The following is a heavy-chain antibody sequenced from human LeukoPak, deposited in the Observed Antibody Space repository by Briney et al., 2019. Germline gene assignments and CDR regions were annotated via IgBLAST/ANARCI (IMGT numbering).Heavy chain of an antibody. D-gene: IGHD2-8*02. V-gene: IGHV4-38-2*01. CDR2: IYHSGST. Sequence: SETLSLTCAVSVYSISSGYYWGWIRQPPGKGLEWIGSIYHSGSTYYNPSLKSRVTISVDTSKNQFSLKLSSVTAADTAVYYCARHRGNLVADYWGQGTLVTVSS. J-gene: IGHJ4*02. CDR3: ARHRGNLVADY. CDR1: VYSISSGYY.